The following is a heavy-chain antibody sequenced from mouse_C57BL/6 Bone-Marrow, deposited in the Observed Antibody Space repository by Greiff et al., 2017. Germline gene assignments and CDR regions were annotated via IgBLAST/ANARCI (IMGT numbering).Heavy chain of an antibody. CDR1: GYTFTSYD. J-gene: IGHJ3*01. D-gene: IGHD1-1*01. Sequence: QVQLKESGPELVKPGASVKLSCKASGYTFTSYDINWVKQRPGPGLEWIGWIYPRDGSTKYNEKFKGKATLTVDPSSSTAYMELHSLTSEDSAVYFCARRGYYGSSPWFAYWGQGTLVTVSA. CDR3: ARRGYYGSSPWFAY. CDR2: IYPRDGST. V-gene: IGHV1-85*01.